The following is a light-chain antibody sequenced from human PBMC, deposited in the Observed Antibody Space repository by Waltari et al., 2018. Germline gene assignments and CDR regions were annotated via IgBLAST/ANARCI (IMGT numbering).Light chain of an antibody. Sequence: QSALTQPASVSGSPGQSITISCPGPSSDVGCYDVVSRYQHHPGKAPKLMIYEVSTRPSGVSNRFSGSKSGNTASLTISGLQAEDEADYYCSSYTTSGSPMDVFGTGTKVTVL. CDR2: EVS. J-gene: IGLJ1*01. CDR3: SSYTTSGSPMDV. V-gene: IGLV2-14*01. CDR1: SSDVGCYDV.